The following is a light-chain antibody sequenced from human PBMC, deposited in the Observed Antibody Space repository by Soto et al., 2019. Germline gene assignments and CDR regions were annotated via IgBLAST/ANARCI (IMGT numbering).Light chain of an antibody. J-gene: IGKJ4*01. CDR2: GAS. V-gene: IGKV3-15*01. CDR1: QDVSTN. CDR3: QHYNNWPSLT. Sequence: ETVMTQSPDTLSVSPGESATLSCRASQDVSTNLAWFHHKPGQTPRLVLYGASKRATGIPARFSGSGSGRHFTLTISSLQSEDFGVYYCQHYNNWPSLTFGGGTKVEIK.